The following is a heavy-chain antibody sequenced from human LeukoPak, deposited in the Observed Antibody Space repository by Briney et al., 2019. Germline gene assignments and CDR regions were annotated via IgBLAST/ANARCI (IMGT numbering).Heavy chain of an antibody. CDR2: TYYRSKWYN. V-gene: IGHV6-1*01. CDR1: GDSVSSNTTA. CDR3: ARGGVAGKYYYYYYYMDV. D-gene: IGHD6-19*01. Sequence: SQTLSLTCAISGDSVSSNTTAWNWIRQSPSRGLEWLGRTYYRSKWYNDYAVSVRIRITINPDTSKHQFSLQLNSVTPEDTAVYYCARGGVAGKYYYYYYYMDVWGKGATVTVSS. J-gene: IGHJ6*03.